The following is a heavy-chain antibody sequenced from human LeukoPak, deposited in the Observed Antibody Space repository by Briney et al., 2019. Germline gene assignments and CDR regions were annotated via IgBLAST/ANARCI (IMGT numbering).Heavy chain of an antibody. CDR2: IWYDGSNK. CDR3: AKRGGLSFGGFDY. CDR1: GFTFSSYG. D-gene: IGHD3-10*01. J-gene: IGHJ4*02. V-gene: IGHV3-33*06. Sequence: PGGSLRLSCAASGFTFSSYGMPWVRQAPGKGLEWVAVIWYDGSNKYYADSVKGRFTISRDNSKNTLYLQMNSLRAEDTAVYYCAKRGGLSFGGFDYWGQGTLVTVSS.